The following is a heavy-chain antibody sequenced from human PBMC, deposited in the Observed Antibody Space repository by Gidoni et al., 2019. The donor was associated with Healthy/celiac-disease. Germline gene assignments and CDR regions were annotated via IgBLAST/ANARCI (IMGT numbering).Heavy chain of an antibody. V-gene: IGHV1-69*06. CDR1: GGTFSSYA. D-gene: IGHD6-6*01. Sequence: RKHGFSVKVPCKASGGTFSSYAISWVRQAPGQGLEWMGGIIPIFGPANYAQKFQGRVTITADKSTSTAYMELSSLRSEDTAVYYCASRGEYSSSSSLDGYYYYYMDVWGKGTTVTVSS. CDR3: ASRGEYSSSSSLDGYYYYYMDV. CDR2: IIPIFGPA. J-gene: IGHJ6*03.